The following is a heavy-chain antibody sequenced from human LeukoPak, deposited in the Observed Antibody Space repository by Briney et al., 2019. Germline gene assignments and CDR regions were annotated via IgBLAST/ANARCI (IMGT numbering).Heavy chain of an antibody. CDR1: GFTFSPYA. Sequence: PGGSLRLSCAASGFTFSPYAMHWVRQAPVKGLEWVALISSGGSNKYYADSVKGRFTISRDNSQNTLFLQMSSLRPEDTAVYHCASGSVTNPDSWGQGTLVTVSS. CDR3: ASGSVTNPDS. V-gene: IGHV3-30*03. J-gene: IGHJ4*02. D-gene: IGHD4-4*01. CDR2: ISSGGSNK.